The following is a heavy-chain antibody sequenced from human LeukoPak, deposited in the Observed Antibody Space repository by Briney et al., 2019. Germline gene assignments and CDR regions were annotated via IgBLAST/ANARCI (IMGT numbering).Heavy chain of an antibody. Sequence: PSETLSLTCGVHGGSLSGYYWSWIRQSPEKGLEWIGEINHSGSTNYNPSLKSRVTMSVDKSKNQFSLKLSSVTAADTAVYYCARHSGWGYDYWGQGTLVTVSS. CDR1: GGSLSGYY. J-gene: IGHJ4*02. CDR3: ARHSGWGYDY. V-gene: IGHV4-34*01. CDR2: INHSGST. D-gene: IGHD5-12*01.